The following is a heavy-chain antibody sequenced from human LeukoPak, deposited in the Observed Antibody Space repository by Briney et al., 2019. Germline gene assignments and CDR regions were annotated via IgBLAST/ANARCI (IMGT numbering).Heavy chain of an antibody. V-gene: IGHV3-53*01. D-gene: IGHD5-18*01. CDR2: IYSGGST. CDR1: GLTVSKNY. Sequence: GGSLRLSCAASGLTVSKNYMSWVRQAPGKGLESVSVIYSGGSTYYADSVRGRFTISRDNSKNTLYLQMNSLRVEDTAVYYCAKYTGGRGYSYGYLDYWGQGTLVTVSS. CDR3: AKYTGGRGYSYGYLDY. J-gene: IGHJ4*02.